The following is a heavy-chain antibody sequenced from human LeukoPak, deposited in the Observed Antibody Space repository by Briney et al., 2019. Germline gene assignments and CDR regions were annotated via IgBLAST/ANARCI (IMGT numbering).Heavy chain of an antibody. J-gene: IGHJ5*02. Sequence: PSETLSLTCTVSGGSISAYYWSWIRQPAGKGLEWIGRIHSNGSPSYNPSLKSRVTMSVDTSKNQLSLKLSSVTAADTAVYYCARDWGRSWGQGTLVTVSS. V-gene: IGHV4-4*07. CDR3: ARDWGRS. CDR2: IHSNGSP. D-gene: IGHD3-16*01. CDR1: GGSISAYY.